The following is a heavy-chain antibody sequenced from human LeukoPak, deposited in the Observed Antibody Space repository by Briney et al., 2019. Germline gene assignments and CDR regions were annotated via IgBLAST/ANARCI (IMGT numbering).Heavy chain of an antibody. CDR3: AREGYYSGMDV. V-gene: IGHV3-53*01. Sequence: GGSVRLSCAASDFTVSSNYMNWVRQAPGKGLEWVSVINGAGNAYYADSVKGRFTISRDNSKNTLYLQMNSLRAEDTAVYYCAREGYYSGMDVWGQASTASVSS. J-gene: IGHJ6*02. CDR1: DFTVSSNY. CDR2: INGAGNA.